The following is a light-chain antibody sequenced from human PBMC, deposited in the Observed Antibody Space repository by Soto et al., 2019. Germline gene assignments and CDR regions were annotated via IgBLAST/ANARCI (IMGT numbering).Light chain of an antibody. CDR3: HQYSSFLYT. V-gene: IGKV1-5*01. J-gene: IGKJ2*01. CDR1: QTISNW. Sequence: DIQMTQSPSTLSASVGDRVTITCRASQTISNWLAWYQQKPGKAPKLLIFDASTLESGVPSRFSGSGSGTEFTLTSSSLQPDDFATYYCHQYSSFLYTFGQGTKLVIK. CDR2: DAS.